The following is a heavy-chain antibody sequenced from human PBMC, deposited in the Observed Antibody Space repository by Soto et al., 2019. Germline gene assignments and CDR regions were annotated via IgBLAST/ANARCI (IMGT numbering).Heavy chain of an antibody. CDR3: ARAHLMVAIGVARSGFDF. D-gene: IGHD2-8*01. CDR2: ISAYNGNT. CDR1: GYTFTSYG. Sequence: QVQLVQSGAEVKKPGASVKVSCKASGYTFTSYGISWVRQAPGQGREWMGWISAYNGNTNYAQKLQDRVTMTTVTTKSTAYMELRSLSSDDTAVYYCARAHLMVAIGVARSGFDFWGQGARGIVTS. V-gene: IGHV1-18*01. J-gene: IGHJ4*02.